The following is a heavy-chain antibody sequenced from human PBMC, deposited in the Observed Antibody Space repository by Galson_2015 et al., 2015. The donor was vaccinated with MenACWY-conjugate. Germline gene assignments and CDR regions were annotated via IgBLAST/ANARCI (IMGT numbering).Heavy chain of an antibody. CDR2: IKSTTDGGKT. CDR1: GSTFSNAW. J-gene: IGHJ6*03. Sequence: SLRLSCAASGSTFSNAWMSWVRQAPGKGLEWVGRIKSTTDGGKTDYAAPVKGRFTISRDDSKNTLYLQMNSLKIEDTAVYYCTAHKVLSWGGLLLLYYLYLWGQLTPVLVSS. V-gene: IGHV3-15*01. CDR3: TAHKVLSWGGLLLLYYLYL. D-gene: IGHD3-22*01.